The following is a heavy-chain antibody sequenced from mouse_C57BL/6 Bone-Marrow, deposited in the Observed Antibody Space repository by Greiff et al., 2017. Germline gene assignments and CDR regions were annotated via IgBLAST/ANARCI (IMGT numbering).Heavy chain of an antibody. D-gene: IGHD3-3*01. V-gene: IGHV1-62-2*01. CDR2: FYPGSGSI. CDR3: ARHEDRVRRRGFAY. Sequence: QVHVKPSGAELVPPGASVTLSCKASGYPFTEYTLHWVKQRSGPGLAWIWWFYPGSGSIKYNEKFKDKATLTADKSSSTVYMELSRLTSEDSAVYVCARHEDRVRRRGFAYWGQGTLVTVSA. CDR1: GYPFTEYT. J-gene: IGHJ3*01.